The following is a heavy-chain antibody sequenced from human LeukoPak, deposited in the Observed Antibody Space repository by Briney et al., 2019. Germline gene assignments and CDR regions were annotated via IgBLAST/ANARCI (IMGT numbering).Heavy chain of an antibody. D-gene: IGHD6-6*01. CDR3: AVEYSSSSPYYYYYYGMDV. J-gene: IGHJ6*02. Sequence: QSGGSLRLSCAASGFTVSSNYMSWVRQAPGKGLEWVSVIYSGGSTYYADSVKGRFTISRDNSKNTLYLQMNSLRAEDTAVYYCAVEYSSSSPYYYYYYGMDVWGQGTTVTVSS. V-gene: IGHV3-66*02. CDR1: GFTVSSNY. CDR2: IYSGGST.